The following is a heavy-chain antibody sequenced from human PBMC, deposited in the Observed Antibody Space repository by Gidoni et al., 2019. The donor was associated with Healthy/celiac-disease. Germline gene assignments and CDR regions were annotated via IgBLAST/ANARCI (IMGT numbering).Heavy chain of an antibody. D-gene: IGHD2-2*01. CDR2: ISAYNGNT. Sequence: QVQLVQSGAEVKKPRASVKVSCKASGYTFPSYGSSWVRQAPGQGLEWMGWISAYNGNTNYAQKLQGRVTMTTDTSTSTAYMELRSLRSDDTAVYYCARGPTRGPIRLYGMDVWGQGTTVTVSS. CDR3: ARGPTRGPIRLYGMDV. J-gene: IGHJ6*02. V-gene: IGHV1-18*04. CDR1: GYTFPSYG.